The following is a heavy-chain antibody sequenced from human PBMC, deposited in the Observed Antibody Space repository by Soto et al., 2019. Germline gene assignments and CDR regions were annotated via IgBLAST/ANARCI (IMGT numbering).Heavy chain of an antibody. CDR3: APHVSCSGGSCQYDAFAN. Sequence: EVQVLESGGGLVQPGGSLRLSCEGSGFTVSSHAMTWIRQAPGKGPEWVSTITADGGTYYADSVKGRFAMSRDTSESTLYLQMHILGAEDTAAYYCAPHVSCSGGSCQYDAFANRGQGTMVTVSS. CDR1: GFTVSSHA. V-gene: IGHV3-23*01. CDR2: ITADGGT. D-gene: IGHD2-15*01. J-gene: IGHJ3*02.